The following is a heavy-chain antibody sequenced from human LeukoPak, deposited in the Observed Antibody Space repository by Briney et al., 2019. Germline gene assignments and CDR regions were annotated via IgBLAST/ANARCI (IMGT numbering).Heavy chain of an antibody. D-gene: IGHD1-26*01. V-gene: IGHV3-30*14. CDR3: VRATGTYAGDYYGMDV. Sequence: GRSLRLSCAASGFTFSSYAMHWVRQAPGKGLEWVAVISYDGSNKYYADSVKGRFTISRGNSKNTLYLQMGSLRAEDMAVYYCVRATGTYAGDYYGMDVWGQGTTVTVSS. CDR2: ISYDGSNK. CDR1: GFTFSSYA. J-gene: IGHJ6*02.